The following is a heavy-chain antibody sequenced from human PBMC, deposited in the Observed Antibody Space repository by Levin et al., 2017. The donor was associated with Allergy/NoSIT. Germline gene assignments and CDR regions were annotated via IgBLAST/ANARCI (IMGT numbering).Heavy chain of an antibody. CDR1: GFTFKTYD. CDR2: ISYDGSNK. Sequence: PGGSLRLSCAASGFTFKTYDIHWVRQAPGKGLEWVAVISYDGSNKYYADSVRGRFTISRDNSKNTLFLQMNSLRAEDTAVYYCAKESSVAVAGLDYWGQGTLVTVSS. D-gene: IGHD6-19*01. J-gene: IGHJ4*02. V-gene: IGHV3-30*18. CDR3: AKESSVAVAGLDY.